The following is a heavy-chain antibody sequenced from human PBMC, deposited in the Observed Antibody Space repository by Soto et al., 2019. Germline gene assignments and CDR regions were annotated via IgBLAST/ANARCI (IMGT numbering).Heavy chain of an antibody. CDR2: MSHSGGT. CDR1: GGFVSSGSYY. Sequence: QVQLQQWGAGLLKPSETLSLTCAVYGGFVSSGSYYWSWIRQPPGKGLEWIGEMSHSGGTHFNPSLKSRVTIPVDTSKNQFSLKTSSVTAADTALYYCARVERGTATTVVDAFDIWGPGTMVTVSS. CDR3: ARVERGTATTVVDAFDI. D-gene: IGHD1-1*01. V-gene: IGHV4-34*01. J-gene: IGHJ3*02.